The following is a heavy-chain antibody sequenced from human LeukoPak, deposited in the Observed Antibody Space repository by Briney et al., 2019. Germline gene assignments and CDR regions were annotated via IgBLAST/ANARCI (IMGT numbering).Heavy chain of an antibody. J-gene: IGHJ4*02. Sequence: GGSLRLSCAASGFTFTNYWMSWVRQAPGTGLEWVANIKQDGNEKYYVDSVKGRFTISRDDARNSVSLQLTRLRADDTALYYCARGRGWVDHWGQGTLVTVSS. D-gene: IGHD3-16*01. CDR3: ARGRGWVDH. V-gene: IGHV3-7*01. CDR1: GFTFTNYW. CDR2: IKQDGNEK.